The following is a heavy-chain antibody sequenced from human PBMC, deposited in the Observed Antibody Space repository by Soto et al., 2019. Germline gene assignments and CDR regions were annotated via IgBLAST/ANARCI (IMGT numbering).Heavy chain of an antibody. CDR3: ARDHGVDTAMVSY. D-gene: IGHD5-18*01. V-gene: IGHV3-33*01. J-gene: IGHJ4*02. CDR1: GFTFSSYG. Sequence: QVQLVESGGGVVQPGRSLRLSCAASGFTFSSYGMHWVRQAPGKGLEWVAVIWYDGSNKYYADSVKGRFTISRDNSKNTLYLQMNSLRAEDTAVYYCARDHGVDTAMVSYWGQGTLVTVSS. CDR2: IWYDGSNK.